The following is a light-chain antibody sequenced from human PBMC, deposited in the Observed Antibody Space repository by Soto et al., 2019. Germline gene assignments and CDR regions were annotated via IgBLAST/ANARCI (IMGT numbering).Light chain of an antibody. CDR2: GAS. CDR3: QQYNNWLGT. CDR1: QSVSSN. V-gene: IGKV3-15*01. Sequence: EIVMTQSPATLSVSPGERATLSCRASQSVSSNLAWYQQKPDQAPRLLIYGASTRATGIPARFSGSGSGTEFTLTISSLQSEDFAVYYCQQYNNWLGTFGQGTKVDIK. J-gene: IGKJ1*01.